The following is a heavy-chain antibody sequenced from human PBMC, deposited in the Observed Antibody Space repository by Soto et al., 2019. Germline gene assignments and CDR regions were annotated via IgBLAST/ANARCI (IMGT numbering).Heavy chain of an antibody. V-gene: IGHV3-74*01. D-gene: IGHD1-26*01. CDR1: GFTFNTHW. CDR3: ARGGAMGVDY. J-gene: IGHJ4*02. CDR2: IYFDGITT. Sequence: GGSLRLSCTASGFTFNTHWMHWVRRAPGKGLVWVSRIYFDGITTNYADSVKGRLTVSRDNAKNTVYLHVNTLRDEDTAVYYCARGGAMGVDYWGQGTLVTVSS.